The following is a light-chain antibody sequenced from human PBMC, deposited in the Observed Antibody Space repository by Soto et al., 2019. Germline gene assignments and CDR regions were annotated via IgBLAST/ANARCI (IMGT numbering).Light chain of an antibody. V-gene: IGLV1-40*01. Sequence: QSVLTQPPSVSGAPGQRVTISCTGSGSNIGAGYDVHWYQHRPGTAPKLLVFGDSQRPSGVPDRFSASKSGTSASLAITGLQAEDEGDYYCQSYDSTLDARYVFGTGTKLAV. J-gene: IGLJ1*01. CDR1: GSNIGAGYD. CDR3: QSYDSTLDARYV. CDR2: GDS.